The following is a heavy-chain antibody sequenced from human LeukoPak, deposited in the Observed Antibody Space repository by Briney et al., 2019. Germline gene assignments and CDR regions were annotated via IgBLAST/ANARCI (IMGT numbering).Heavy chain of an antibody. CDR3: ARGGARIAARRYSDFDY. V-gene: IGHV4-34*01. Sequence: SSETLSLTCAVYGGSFSGYYWSWIRQPPGKGLEWIGEINHSGSTNYNPSLKSRVTISVDTSKNQFSLKLSSVTAADTAVYYCARGGARIAARRYSDFDYWGQGTLVTVSS. CDR1: GGSFSGYY. J-gene: IGHJ4*02. D-gene: IGHD1-26*01. CDR2: INHSGST.